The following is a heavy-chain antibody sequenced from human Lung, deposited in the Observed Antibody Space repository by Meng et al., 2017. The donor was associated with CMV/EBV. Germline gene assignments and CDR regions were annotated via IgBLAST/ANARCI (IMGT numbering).Heavy chain of an antibody. D-gene: IGHD2-2*01. J-gene: IGHJ6*02. CDR1: GFTFSNSY. V-gene: IGHV3-30*02. CDR3: AKDRLIVLVPVSQGMDV. CDR2: IRFDGSNK. Sequence: SCAASGFTFSNSYMHWVRQAPGKGLEWVAFIRFDGSNKLYPDSVKGRFTISRDNSKNTLYLQMNSLRAEDTAVYYCAKDRLIVLVPVSQGMDVWGQGTTVTVSS.